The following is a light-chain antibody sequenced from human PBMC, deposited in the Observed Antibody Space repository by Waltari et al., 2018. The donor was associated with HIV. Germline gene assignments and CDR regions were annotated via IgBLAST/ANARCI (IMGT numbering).Light chain of an antibody. CDR2: GTS. V-gene: IGKV3-20*01. CDR3: QQYGSFPQT. J-gene: IGKJ1*01. Sequence: ETVLTQSPGTVSLSPGERVTLSCRASQSVSSNFLAWYQQKAGQAPRLLISGTSSRDAGIPDRFSGSGSGTDFTLSISRLEPEDVAVYYCQQYGSFPQTFGQGSKVEIK. CDR1: QSVSSNF.